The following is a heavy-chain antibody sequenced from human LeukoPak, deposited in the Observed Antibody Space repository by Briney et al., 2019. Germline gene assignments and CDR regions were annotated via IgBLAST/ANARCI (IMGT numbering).Heavy chain of an antibody. Sequence: PSETLSLTCAVSGYSISSGYYWGWIRQPPGKGLEWIGSIYHSGSTYYNPSLKSRVTISVDTSKNQFSLKLSSVTAADTAVYYCARGRLTSCYDYWGQGTLVTVSS. CDR1: GYSISSGYY. V-gene: IGHV4-38-2*01. J-gene: IGHJ4*02. D-gene: IGHD2-2*01. CDR3: ARGRLTSCYDY. CDR2: IYHSGST.